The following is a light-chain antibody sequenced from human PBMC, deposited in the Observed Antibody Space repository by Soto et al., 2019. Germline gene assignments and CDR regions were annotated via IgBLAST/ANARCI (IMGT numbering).Light chain of an antibody. CDR1: SSNIGAGYD. Sequence: QAVVTQPPSVSGAPGQRVTISCTGSSSNIGAGYDVHWYQQLPGTAPKLLISGNNNRPSGVPDRFSGSKSGTSASLAITGLQAEDEADYYYQSYDSSVSKVVFGGGTKLTVL. CDR2: GNN. CDR3: QSYDSSVSKVV. J-gene: IGLJ2*01. V-gene: IGLV1-40*01.